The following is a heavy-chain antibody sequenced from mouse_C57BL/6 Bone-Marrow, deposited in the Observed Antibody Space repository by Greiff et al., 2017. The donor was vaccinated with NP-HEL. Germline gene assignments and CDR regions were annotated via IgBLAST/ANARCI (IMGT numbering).Heavy chain of an antibody. CDR1: GYTFTSYW. J-gene: IGHJ2*01. Sequence: QVQLKQPGAELVRPGTSVKLSCKASGYTFTSYWMHWVKQRPGQGLEWIGVIDPSDSYTNYNQKFKGKATLTVDTSSSTAYMQLSSLTSEDSAVYDCARRGYWGQGTTLTVSA. V-gene: IGHV1-59*01. CDR3: ARRGY. CDR2: IDPSDSYT.